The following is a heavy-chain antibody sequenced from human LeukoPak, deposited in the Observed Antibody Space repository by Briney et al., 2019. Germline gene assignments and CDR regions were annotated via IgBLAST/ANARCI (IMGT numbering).Heavy chain of an antibody. Sequence: GGSLRLSCAASGFTFSSYGMNWVRQTPGKGLEWVSFISSSSPTIYYAGSVKGRFTISRDNAKNSLYLQMSSLRAEDTAVYYCARARRDGYNHFDYWGQGTLVTVSS. V-gene: IGHV3-48*03. J-gene: IGHJ4*02. CDR3: ARARRDGYNHFDY. D-gene: IGHD5-24*01. CDR2: ISSSSPTI. CDR1: GFTFSSYG.